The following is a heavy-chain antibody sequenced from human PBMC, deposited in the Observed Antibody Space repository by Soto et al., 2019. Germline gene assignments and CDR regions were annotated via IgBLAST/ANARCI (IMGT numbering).Heavy chain of an antibody. CDR1: GFTFSSYA. CDR3: AKLSSVTMIVDVITGRSFDY. CDR2: ISGSGKST. D-gene: IGHD3-22*01. Sequence: QLLESGGGLVQPGGSLRLSCAVSGFTFSSYAMSWVRQAPRKGLEWISVISGSGKSTNYADSVKGRFTTSRDNSKNTLYLKMSGLRAEDTAIYYCAKLSSVTMIVDVITGRSFDYWGQGTLVTVSS. J-gene: IGHJ4*02. V-gene: IGHV3-23*01.